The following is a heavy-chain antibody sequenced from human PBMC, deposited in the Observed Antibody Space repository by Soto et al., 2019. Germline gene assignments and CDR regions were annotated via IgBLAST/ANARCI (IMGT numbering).Heavy chain of an antibody. CDR2: VRNKANSYTT. CDR1: GFTFSDHY. J-gene: IGHJ4*02. CDR3: CRTRGYSQGWDFDY. V-gene: IGHV3-72*01. Sequence: EVQLVELGGGLVQPGGSLRLSCAASGFTFSDHYMDWVRQAPGKGLEWVGRVRNKANSYTTEYAASVKGRFTISRDDSKNSLYLQMNSLKTEDTALYYCCRTRGYSQGWDFDYWGQGTLVTVSS. D-gene: IGHD5-12*01.